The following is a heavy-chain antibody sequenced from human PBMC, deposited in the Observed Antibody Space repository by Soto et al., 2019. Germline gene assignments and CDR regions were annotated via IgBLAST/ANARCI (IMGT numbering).Heavy chain of an antibody. Sequence: EVQLVESGGGLVKPGGSLRLSCAASGFTFSSYSMNWVRQAPGKGLEWVSSISSSSSYIYYTDSVKGRFTISRDNARNSLYLQMNSLRADDTAVYYCARVIYEESYHDYWGQGTLVTVSS. D-gene: IGHD1-26*01. J-gene: IGHJ4*02. CDR3: ARVIYEESYHDY. CDR2: ISSSSSYI. CDR1: GFTFSSYS. V-gene: IGHV3-21*01.